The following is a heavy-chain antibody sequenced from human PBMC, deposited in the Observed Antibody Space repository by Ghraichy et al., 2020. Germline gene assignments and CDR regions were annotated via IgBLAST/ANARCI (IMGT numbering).Heavy chain of an antibody. J-gene: IGHJ6*02. CDR3: ARAARGDYVLHYYGMDV. D-gene: IGHD4-17*01. V-gene: IGHV3-30*04. CDR1: GFTFSSYA. CDR2: ISYDGSNK. Sequence: GGSLRLSCAASGFTFSSYAMHWVRQAPGKGLEWVAVISYDGSNKYYADSVKGRFTISRDNSKNTLYLQMNSLRAEDTAVYYCARAARGDYVLHYYGMDVWGQGTTVTVSS.